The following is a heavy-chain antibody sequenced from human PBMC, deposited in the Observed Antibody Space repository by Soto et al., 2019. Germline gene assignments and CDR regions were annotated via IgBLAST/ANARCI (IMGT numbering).Heavy chain of an antibody. J-gene: IGHJ4*02. CDR2: IYNGQYR. CDR3: ARTYDSSGYKTYFEY. CDR1: GGSVNNDNYY. V-gene: IGHV4-61*01. D-gene: IGHD3-22*01. Sequence: SETLSLTCTVSGGSVNNDNYYWSWIRQPPGKGLEWIACIYNGQYRKYNPSLKSRVTISADTSKNQFSLKLSSVTAADTAVYYCARTYDSSGYKTYFEYSGQGPLVTVS.